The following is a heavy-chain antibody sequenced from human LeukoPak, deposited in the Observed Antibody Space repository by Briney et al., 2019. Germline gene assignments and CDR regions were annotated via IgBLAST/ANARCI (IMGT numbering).Heavy chain of an antibody. V-gene: IGHV3-48*03. CDR1: GFVFSVYE. J-gene: IGHJ4*02. Sequence: GGSLRLSCAASGFVFSVYEVYWVRQAPGKGLEWISYISSSGATRYYADSVKGRFTISRDNAYNSLFLQMNSLRAEDTAVYYCATLTVASTFDYWGQGTPVTVSS. CDR3: ATLTVASTFDY. D-gene: IGHD4-11*01. CDR2: ISSSGATR.